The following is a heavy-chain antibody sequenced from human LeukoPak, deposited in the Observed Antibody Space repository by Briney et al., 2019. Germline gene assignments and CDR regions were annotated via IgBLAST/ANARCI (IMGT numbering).Heavy chain of an antibody. Sequence: SETLSLTCTVSGGSISGGSYYWSWIRQPPGKGLEWIGYIYYSGSTKYNLSLKSRVTISVDTSRNQLSLKLSSVTAADTAVYYCARGEYGLFDYWGQGTLVTVSS. D-gene: IGHD2/OR15-2a*01. CDR2: IYYSGST. CDR1: GGSISGGSYY. V-gene: IGHV4-61*01. J-gene: IGHJ4*02. CDR3: ARGEYGLFDY.